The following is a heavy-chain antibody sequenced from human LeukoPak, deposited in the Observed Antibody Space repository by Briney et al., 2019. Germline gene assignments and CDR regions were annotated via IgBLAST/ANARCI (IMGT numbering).Heavy chain of an antibody. CDR1: GFTFSSYE. J-gene: IGHJ4*02. CDR2: ISSSGSTI. Sequence: PGGSLRLSCAASGFTFSSYEMNWVRQAPGKGLEWVSYISSSGSTIYYADSVKGRFTISRDNAKNSLYLQMNSLRAEDTAVYYCARHKEWEPLWGKYYFDYWGQGTLVTVSS. D-gene: IGHD1-26*01. V-gene: IGHV3-48*03. CDR3: ARHKEWEPLWGKYYFDY.